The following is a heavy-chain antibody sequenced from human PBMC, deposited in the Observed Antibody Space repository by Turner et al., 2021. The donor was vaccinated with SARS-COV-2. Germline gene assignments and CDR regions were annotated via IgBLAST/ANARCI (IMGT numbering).Heavy chain of an antibody. CDR1: GFTFSSYS. V-gene: IGHV3-48*01. CDR3: ASIGGGLFDY. Sequence: EVQLVESGGGLVQPGGSLRLSCAASGFTFSSYSMNWVRQAPGKGLEWVSYISSGSSSIYYADSVKGRFTISRDNAKNSLYLQMNSLRAEDTAVYYCASIGGGLFDYWGQGTLVTVSS. CDR2: ISSGSSSI. J-gene: IGHJ4*02. D-gene: IGHD1-26*01.